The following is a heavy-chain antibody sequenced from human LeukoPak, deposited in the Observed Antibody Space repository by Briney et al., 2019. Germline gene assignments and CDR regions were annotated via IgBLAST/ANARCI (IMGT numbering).Heavy chain of an antibody. CDR1: GGSISSYY. D-gene: IGHD3-3*01. J-gene: IGHJ5*02. CDR3: ARGVDYDFWSGPLFDP. V-gene: IGHV4-59*01. CDR2: IYYSGSN. Sequence: SETLSLTCTVSGGSISSYYWSWIRQPPGKGLEWIGYIYYSGSNNYNPSLKSRVTISVDTTKNQITLNLNPVTAADTAVYYCARGVDYDFWSGPLFDPWGQGTLVSVSS.